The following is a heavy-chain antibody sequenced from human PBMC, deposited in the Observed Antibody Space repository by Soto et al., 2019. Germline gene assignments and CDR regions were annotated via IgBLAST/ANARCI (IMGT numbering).Heavy chain of an antibody. CDR2: VIPLLDIT. CDR1: GGTFSRYT. Sequence: QVQLVQSGAEVKKPGSSVKVSCKASGGTFSRYTISWVRQAPGQGLEWMGRVIPLLDITNDAQKFQGRVTLAADKSTSIAYMALSSLRSEDSAVYYCATEDDYDKSGYFVDYWGQGTLVTVSS. V-gene: IGHV1-69*02. D-gene: IGHD3-22*01. J-gene: IGHJ4*02. CDR3: ATEDDYDKSGYFVDY.